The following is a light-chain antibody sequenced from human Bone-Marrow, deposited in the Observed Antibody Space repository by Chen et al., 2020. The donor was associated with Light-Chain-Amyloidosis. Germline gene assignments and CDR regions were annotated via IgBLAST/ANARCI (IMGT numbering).Light chain of an antibody. V-gene: IGKV4-1*01. CDR3: QQYYSTPYT. CDR2: WAS. CDR1: ESLLDRSNNKNY. Sequence: DIVMTQSPDSLAVSLGERATINCKSSESLLDRSNNKNYLGWYQQKPGQSPKLLMYWASTRESGVPDRFSGSGSGTDFTLTISSLQAEDVAVYCCQQYYSTPYTFGQGTKLEIQ. J-gene: IGKJ2*01.